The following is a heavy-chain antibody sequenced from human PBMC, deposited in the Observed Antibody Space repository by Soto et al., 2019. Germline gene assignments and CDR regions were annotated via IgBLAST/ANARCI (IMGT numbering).Heavy chain of an antibody. D-gene: IGHD2-15*01. V-gene: IGHV4-30-2*01. CDR3: ARGQVVAAHH. CDR2: IYHSGST. CDR1: GGSISSGGYS. Sequence: QLQLQESGSGLVKPSQTLSLTCAVSGGSISSGGYSWSWIRQPPGKGLEWTGYIYHSGSTYYNPSLKTRIPNSVDRSKNQCSLRLSSVTAADTAVYYCARGQVVAAHHWGQGTLVTVSS. J-gene: IGHJ5*02.